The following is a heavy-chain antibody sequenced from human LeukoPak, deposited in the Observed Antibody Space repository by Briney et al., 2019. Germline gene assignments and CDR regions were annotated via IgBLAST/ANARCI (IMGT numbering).Heavy chain of an antibody. CDR1: GFTFSIYG. V-gene: IGHV3-33*06. CDR2: LWYDGSNE. J-gene: IGHJ4*02. Sequence: GGSLRLSCAASGFTFSIYGMHWVRQAPGKGLEWVAVLWYDGSNEYYADSVKGRFTISRDNSKNTLYLQMNSLRAEDTAVYYCAKDYYDSGAYHGSAGYFDYWGQGTLVTVSS. D-gene: IGHD3-22*01. CDR3: AKDYYDSGAYHGSAGYFDY.